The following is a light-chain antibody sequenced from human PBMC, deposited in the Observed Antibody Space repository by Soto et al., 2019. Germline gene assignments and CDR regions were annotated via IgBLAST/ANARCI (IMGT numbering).Light chain of an antibody. CDR3: QFYDDSRWV. CDR2: ENN. Sequence: NFMLTQPHSVSESPGKTVTISCTVSSGSIASRNVQWYQQRPGSVPTTVIYENNQRPSGVPDRFSGSIDSSSNSASLIISGLKTEDEADYYWQFYDDSRWVFGGGTKVTVL. J-gene: IGLJ3*02. CDR1: SGSIASRN. V-gene: IGLV6-57*02.